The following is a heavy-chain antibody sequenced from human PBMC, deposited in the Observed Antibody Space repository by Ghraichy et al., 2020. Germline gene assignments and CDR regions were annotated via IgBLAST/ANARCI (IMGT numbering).Heavy chain of an antibody. CDR1: GGSISSSY. J-gene: IGHJ4*02. CDR2: IYYSGST. D-gene: IGHD5-18*01. V-gene: IGHV4-59*01. CDR3: ARWNSYGSPPDY. Sequence: SETLSLTCTVSGGSISSSYWSWIRQPPGKGLEWIGYIYYSGSTNYNPSLKSRVTISVDTSKNQFSLKLSSVTAADTAVYYCARWNSYGSPPDYWGQGTLVTVSS.